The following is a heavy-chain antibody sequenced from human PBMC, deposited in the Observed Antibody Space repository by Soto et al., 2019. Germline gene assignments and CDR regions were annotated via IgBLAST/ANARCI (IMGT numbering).Heavy chain of an antibody. CDR1: GFTVSSNY. V-gene: IGHV3-66*01. CDR3: ARDVIGYCSGGNCYSGAFDI. Sequence: EVQLVESGGGLVQPGGSLRLSCAASGFTVSSNYMSWVRQAPGKGLEWVSVIYSGGSTYYADSVKGRFTISRDNSKNTLYLQMNSLRAEDTAVYYCARDVIGYCSGGNCYSGAFDIWGQGTMVTVSS. D-gene: IGHD2-15*01. CDR2: IYSGGST. J-gene: IGHJ3*02.